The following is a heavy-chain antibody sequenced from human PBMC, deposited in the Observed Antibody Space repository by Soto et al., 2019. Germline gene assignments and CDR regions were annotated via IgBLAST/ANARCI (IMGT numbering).Heavy chain of an antibody. J-gene: IGHJ4*02. CDR3: TRLKEYSGYADLDS. Sequence: EVQLVESGGALVQPGRSLRLSCAAFGFRFGDSAMDWFRQAPGKGLEWVGFVRSPSYGGATEYAASVKGRFTISRDDSKSIAYLQMYTLRVEDTAVYFCTRLKEYSGYADLDSWGQGTLVTVSS. V-gene: IGHV3-49*03. CDR2: VRSPSYGGAT. D-gene: IGHD5-12*01. CDR1: GFRFGDSA.